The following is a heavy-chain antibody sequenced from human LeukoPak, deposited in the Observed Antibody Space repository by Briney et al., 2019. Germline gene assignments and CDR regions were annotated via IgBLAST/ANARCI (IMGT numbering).Heavy chain of an antibody. Sequence: PGGSLRLSCAASGFTFSSYAMHWVRRAPGKGLEWVAVISYDGSNKYYADSVKGRSTISRDNSKNTLYLQMNSLRAEDTAVYYCAGGGSNYYYGMDVWGQGTTVTVSS. CDR3: AGGGSNYYYGMDV. CDR1: GFTFSSYA. CDR2: ISYDGSNK. J-gene: IGHJ6*02. V-gene: IGHV3-30-3*01. D-gene: IGHD2/OR15-2a*01.